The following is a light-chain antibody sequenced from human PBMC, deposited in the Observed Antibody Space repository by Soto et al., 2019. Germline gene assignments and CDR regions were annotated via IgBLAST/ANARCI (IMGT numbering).Light chain of an antibody. J-gene: IGKJ1*01. Sequence: EIVMTQSPATLSVSPGERATLSCRASQSVSSNLAWYQQKPGQAPRLLIYGASTRATGIPVRFSGSGSGTEFTLTISSLQSEDFAVYSCQQYNNWLRTFGQGTKVEIK. CDR2: GAS. CDR1: QSVSSN. CDR3: QQYNNWLRT. V-gene: IGKV3-15*01.